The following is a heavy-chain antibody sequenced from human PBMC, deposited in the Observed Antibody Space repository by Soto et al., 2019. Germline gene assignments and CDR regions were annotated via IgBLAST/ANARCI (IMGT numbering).Heavy chain of an antibody. V-gene: IGHV4-30-2*01. CDR3: ARGSYDFWSGSGTFDY. CDR1: GGSISSGGYS. Sequence: SETLSLTCAVSGGSISSGGYSWSWIRQPPGKGLEWIGYIYHSGSTYYNPSLKSRVTISVDRSKNQFSLKLSSVTAADTAVYYCARGSYDFWSGSGTFDYWGQGTLVTVSS. J-gene: IGHJ4*02. CDR2: IYHSGST. D-gene: IGHD3-3*01.